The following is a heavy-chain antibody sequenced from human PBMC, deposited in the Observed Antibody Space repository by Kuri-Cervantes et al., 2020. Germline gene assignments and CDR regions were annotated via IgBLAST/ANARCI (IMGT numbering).Heavy chain of an antibody. Sequence: GGSLRLSCAASGFTFSSYAMHWVRQAPGKGLEWVAVISYDGSNKYYADSVKGRFTISRDNPKNTLYLQTNSLRAEDTAVYYCARDWYYYDSSGYYDPYYYYYYGMDVWGQGTTVTVSS. CDR2: ISYDGSNK. D-gene: IGHD3-22*01. J-gene: IGHJ6*02. CDR3: ARDWYYYDSSGYYDPYYYYYYGMDV. CDR1: GFTFSSYA. V-gene: IGHV3-30-3*01.